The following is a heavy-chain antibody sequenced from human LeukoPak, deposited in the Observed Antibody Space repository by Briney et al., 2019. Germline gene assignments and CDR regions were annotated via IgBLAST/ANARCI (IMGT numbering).Heavy chain of an antibody. V-gene: IGHV4-39*07. J-gene: IGHJ4*02. Sequence: SETLSLTCTVSGGSVNSGTYYWSWIRQPPGKGLEWIGNIYYSGNAYYNPSLKSRVTMSVDTSKNQFSLKLSSVTAADTAVYYCARKPIVNSAWYYFDYWGQGTLVTVSS. CDR1: GGSVNSGTYY. D-gene: IGHD3-22*01. CDR2: IYYSGNA. CDR3: ARKPIVNSAWYYFDY.